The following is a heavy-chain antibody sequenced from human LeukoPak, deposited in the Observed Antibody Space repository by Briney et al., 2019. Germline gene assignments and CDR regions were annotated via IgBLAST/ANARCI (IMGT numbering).Heavy chain of an antibody. V-gene: IGHV4-59*08. CDR2: IYYTGAT. J-gene: IGHJ6*02. Sequence: LRLSCAASGVTLSDHHMDWVRQAPGKGLEFIGYIYYTGATLYNPSLKSQVTMSVDTSKNQFSLKLSSVTAANTAVYYCARHDPVGYYQHGMDVWGQGTTVTVSS. CDR1: GVTLSDHH. D-gene: IGHD2-15*01. CDR3: ARHDPVGYYQHGMDV.